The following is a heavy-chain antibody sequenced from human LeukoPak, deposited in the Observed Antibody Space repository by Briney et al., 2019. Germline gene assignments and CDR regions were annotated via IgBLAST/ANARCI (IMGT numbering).Heavy chain of an antibody. CDR1: GYTLTSYG. V-gene: IGHV1-18*01. CDR3: ARTPTHLYGDYGSYYMDV. J-gene: IGHJ6*03. CDR2: ISAYNGNT. Sequence: ASVKVSCKASGYTLTSYGISWVRQAPGQGLEWMGWISAYNGNTNYAQKLQGRVTMTTDTSTSTAYMELRSLRSDDTAVYYCARTPTHLYGDYGSYYMDVWGKGTTVTVSS. D-gene: IGHD4-17*01.